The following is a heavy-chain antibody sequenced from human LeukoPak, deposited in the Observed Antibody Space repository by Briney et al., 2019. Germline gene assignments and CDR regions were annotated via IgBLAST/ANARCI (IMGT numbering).Heavy chain of an antibody. CDR3: ARGQTLTF. CDR2: IMEDGSEK. V-gene: IGHV3-7*01. J-gene: IGHJ4*02. Sequence: GGSLRLSCVASGFTFSSYWMTWVRQAPGKGLEWVANIMEDGSEKKYVDSVKGRFTISRDNAKNALYLQMNSLRAEDTGVYFCARGQTLTFWGQGTLVTVSS. CDR1: GFTFSSYW.